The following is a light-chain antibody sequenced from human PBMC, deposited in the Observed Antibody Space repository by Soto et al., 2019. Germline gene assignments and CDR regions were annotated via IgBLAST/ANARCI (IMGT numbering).Light chain of an antibody. CDR1: QSVSDMY. CDR3: QHYGTSAL. CDR2: AS. V-gene: IGKV3-20*01. J-gene: IGKJ3*01. Sequence: EIVLTQSPGTLSLSPGERATLSCRASQSVSDMYLAWYQQKPGQAPRLLIYASNRATGIPDRFSGSGSGTDITLTISRLEPEDFAVYYCQHYGTSALFGPGTKVDIK.